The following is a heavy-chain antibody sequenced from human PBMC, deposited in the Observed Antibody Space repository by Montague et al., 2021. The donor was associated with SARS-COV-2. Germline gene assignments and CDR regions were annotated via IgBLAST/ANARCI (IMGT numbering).Heavy chain of an antibody. D-gene: IGHD3-10*01. J-gene: IGHJ4*02. Sequence: SETLSLTCAVYGGSFSGYYWSWTRQPPEKGLEWIGEINQSGRTNNNPSLKSRVIISVGTSKNQFSLKLSSVTAADTAVYYCARRGRSVWGVTVSAELDYWGQGILVIISS. CDR2: INQSGRT. CDR1: GGSFSGYY. V-gene: IGHV4-34*01. CDR3: ARRGRSVWGVTVSAELDY.